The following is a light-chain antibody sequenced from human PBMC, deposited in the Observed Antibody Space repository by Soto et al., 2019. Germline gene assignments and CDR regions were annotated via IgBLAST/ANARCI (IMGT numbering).Light chain of an antibody. J-gene: IGKJ2*01. CDR1: QSISSW. V-gene: IGKV1-5*03. Sequence: DIQMTQSPSTLSASVGDRVTITCRASQSISSWLAWYQQKPGKAPKLLIYRASNLQSGVPSRFSGSGSGTEFTRNISSLQPDDFATYYCQRYVGYSLTFGQGTKLEIK. CDR2: RAS. CDR3: QRYVGYSLT.